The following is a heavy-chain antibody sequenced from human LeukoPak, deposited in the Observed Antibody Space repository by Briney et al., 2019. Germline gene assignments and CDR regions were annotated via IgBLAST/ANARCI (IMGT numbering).Heavy chain of an antibody. CDR1: GGSISSYY. CDR3: ARGARAGYNLEPFDY. D-gene: IGHD5-24*01. J-gene: IGHJ4*02. V-gene: IGHV4-59*08. Sequence: SETLSLTCTVSGGSISSYYWSWIRQPPGKGLEWVGYIYYSGSTKYNPSLKSRVTISVDTSKNQFSLKLRSVTAADTAVYYCARGARAGYNLEPFDYWGQGTLVTVSS. CDR2: IYYSGST.